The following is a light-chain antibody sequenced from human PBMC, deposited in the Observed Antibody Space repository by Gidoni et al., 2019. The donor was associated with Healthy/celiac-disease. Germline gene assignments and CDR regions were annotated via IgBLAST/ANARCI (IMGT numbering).Light chain of an antibody. CDR2: ASS. J-gene: IGKJ2*01. CDR1: QSISSY. CDR3: QQSYSTLVT. Sequence: DIQMTQSPSSLSASVGDRVTITCRASQSISSYLNWYQQKPGKAPKLLIYASSSLQSGVPSRFSCSVSGTDFTLTISSLLPEVFATYYCQQSYSTLVTFGQGTKLEIK. V-gene: IGKV1-39*01.